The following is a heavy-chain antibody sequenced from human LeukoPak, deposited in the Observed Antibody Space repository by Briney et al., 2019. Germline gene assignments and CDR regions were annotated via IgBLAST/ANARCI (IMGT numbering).Heavy chain of an antibody. CDR3: ARAYDYGSGSYYSY. J-gene: IGHJ4*02. V-gene: IGHV4-39*07. Sequence: SETLSLTCIVSGGSISSSIYYWAWVRQPPGKGLEWIGSIYYSGSTYYNPSLKSRVTISVDTSKNQFSLKLSSVTAADTAVYYCARAYDYGSGSYYSYWGQGTLVTVSS. D-gene: IGHD3-10*01. CDR1: GGSISSSIYY. CDR2: IYYSGST.